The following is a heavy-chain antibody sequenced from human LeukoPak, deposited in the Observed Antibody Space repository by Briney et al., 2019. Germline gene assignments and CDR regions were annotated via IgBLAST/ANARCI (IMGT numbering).Heavy chain of an antibody. D-gene: IGHD4-11*01. Sequence: PGGSLRLSCTASTFTFGGYAMSWVRQAPGKGLEWVGFIRSKAFGGTTEYAASVKGRFSISRDDSKSIAYLQMNSLKTEDIAVYYCTRALYSNYGNFDYWGRGTLVSVSS. CDR2: IRSKAFGGTT. CDR3: TRALYSNYGNFDY. V-gene: IGHV3-49*04. J-gene: IGHJ4*02. CDR1: TFTFGGYA.